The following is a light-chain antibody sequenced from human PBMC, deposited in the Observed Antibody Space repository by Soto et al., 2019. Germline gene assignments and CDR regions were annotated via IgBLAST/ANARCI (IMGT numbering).Light chain of an antibody. CDR2: ATS. V-gene: IGKV3-20*01. CDR3: QKYGRSGT. Sequence: EIVLTQSPGTLSLSPGERATLSCRASQSVSRTYLAWYQQKPVQAPRLLIYATSSRATGIPDRFSGSGSGTDFTLTISRLEPEDLAVYYCQKYGRSGTFGQGTKVDIK. J-gene: IGKJ1*01. CDR1: QSVSRTY.